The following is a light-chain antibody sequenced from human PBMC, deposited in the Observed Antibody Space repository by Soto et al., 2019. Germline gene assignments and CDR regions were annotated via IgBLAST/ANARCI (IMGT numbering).Light chain of an antibody. Sequence: EIVVTQSPATLSVSPGERVTLSCRASQSVSSSLAWYQQRPGQAPRLLIYDTSTRAAGIAARFSGSGSGTEFTLTISSLQSEDSALYYCQQYVHWPPGAFGQGTTVENK. CDR3: QQYVHWPPGA. J-gene: IGKJ1*01. CDR2: DTS. CDR1: QSVSSS. V-gene: IGKV3-15*01.